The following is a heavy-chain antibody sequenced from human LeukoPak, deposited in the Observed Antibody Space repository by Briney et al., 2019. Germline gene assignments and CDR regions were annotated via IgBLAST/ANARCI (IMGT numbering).Heavy chain of an antibody. CDR2: IYYSGST. D-gene: IGHD5-12*01. Sequence: PSETLSLTCTVSGGPISSYYWSWIRQPPGKGLEWIGYIYYSGSTNYNPSLKSRVTISVDTSKNQFSLKLSSVTAADTAVYYCARVDGRGYSGYDLLYFDYWGQGTLVTVSS. CDR3: ARVDGRGYSGYDLLYFDY. CDR1: GGPISSYY. J-gene: IGHJ4*02. V-gene: IGHV4-59*01.